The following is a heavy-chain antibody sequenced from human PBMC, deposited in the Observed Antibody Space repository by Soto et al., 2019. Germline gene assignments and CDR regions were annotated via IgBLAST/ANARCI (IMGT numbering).Heavy chain of an antibody. D-gene: IGHD5-18*01. V-gene: IGHV3-7*01. CDR1: GFTFSNYW. CDR2: IKQDGTEQ. CDR3: AYSSKYAYWFDP. Sequence: GGSLRLSCAASGFTFSNYWMSWVRQAPGKGLEWVANIKQDGTEQYYVDSVKGRFTISRDNAKNSIYLQMNSLRAEDTGIYYCAYSSKYAYWFDPWGRGTPVTVSS. J-gene: IGHJ5*02.